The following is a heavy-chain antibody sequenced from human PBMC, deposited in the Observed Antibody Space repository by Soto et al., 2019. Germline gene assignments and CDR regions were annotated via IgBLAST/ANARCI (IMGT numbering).Heavy chain of an antibody. CDR3: ARLDLLLWFGEGGWFDP. D-gene: IGHD3-10*01. J-gene: IGHJ5*02. CDR1: GGSISSYY. V-gene: IGHV4-59*08. Sequence: SETLSLTCTVSGGSISSYYWSWIRQPPGKGLEWIGYIYYSGSTNYNPSLKSRVTISVDTSKNQFSQKLSSVTAADTAVYYCARLDLLLWFGEGGWFDPWGQGTLVTVSS. CDR2: IYYSGST.